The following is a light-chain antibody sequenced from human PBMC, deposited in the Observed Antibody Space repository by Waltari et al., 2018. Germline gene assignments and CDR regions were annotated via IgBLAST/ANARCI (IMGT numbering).Light chain of an antibody. J-gene: IGLJ2*01. V-gene: IGLV1-40*01. CDR3: QSQDSRLGVA. CDR2: GKN. Sequence: QSALTQPPSVSGAPGQRVAISCTGSRSNIGAGYDVQWYQHLPGTAPKLLMYGKNTRPSAVPDRFAASKSGTSVSLAITGLQAEDEATYYCQSQDSRLGVAFGGGTNLTVL. CDR1: RSNIGAGYD.